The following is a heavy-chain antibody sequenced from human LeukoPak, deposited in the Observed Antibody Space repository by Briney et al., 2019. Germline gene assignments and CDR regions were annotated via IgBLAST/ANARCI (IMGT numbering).Heavy chain of an antibody. CDR3: AREGLGIVATIGYYFDY. CDR1: GFTFSSYS. D-gene: IGHD5-12*01. CDR2: ISSSSSYI. J-gene: IGHJ4*02. Sequence: PGGSLRLSRAASGFTFSSYSMNWVRQAPGKGLEWVSSISSSSSYIYYADSVKGRFTISRDNAKNSLYLQMNSLRAEDTAVYYCAREGLGIVATIGYYFDYWGQGTLVTVSS. V-gene: IGHV3-21*01.